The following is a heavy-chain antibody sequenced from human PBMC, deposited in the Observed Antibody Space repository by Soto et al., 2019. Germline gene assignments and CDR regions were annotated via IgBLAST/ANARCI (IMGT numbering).Heavy chain of an antibody. CDR2: ISHDGGVK. V-gene: IGHV3-30*18. J-gene: IGHJ5*02. CDR3: AKDLYGAGWYNYFDP. CDR1: GFTFSTTG. D-gene: IGHD6-19*01. Sequence: QVHLVESGGGVAQPGRSLRLSCAASGFTFSTTGMHWVRQAPGKGLEWVAMISHDGGVKHYTDSVKGRFTISRDTSNNTVYLQMNSLRPEDTAMYHCAKDLYGAGWYNYFDPWGQGTLVTVSS.